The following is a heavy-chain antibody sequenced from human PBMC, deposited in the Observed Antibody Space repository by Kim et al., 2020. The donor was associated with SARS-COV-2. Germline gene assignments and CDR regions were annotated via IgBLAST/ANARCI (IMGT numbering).Heavy chain of an antibody. D-gene: IGHD5-12*01. Sequence: GGSLRLSCAASGFTFDDYAMHWVRQAPGKGLEWVSGISWNSGSIGYADSVKGRFTISRDNAKNSLYLQMNSLRAEDTALYYCAKCPFGGYDGGTSFDYWGQGTLVTVSS. J-gene: IGHJ4*02. CDR3: AKCPFGGYDGGTSFDY. CDR2: ISWNSGSI. V-gene: IGHV3-9*01. CDR1: GFTFDDYA.